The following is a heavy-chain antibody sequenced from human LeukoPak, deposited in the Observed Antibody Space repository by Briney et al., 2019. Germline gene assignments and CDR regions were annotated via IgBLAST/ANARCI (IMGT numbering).Heavy chain of an antibody. V-gene: IGHV3-30-3*01. Sequence: GGSLRLSCAASGFTFSSYAMHWVRQAPVKGLEWVAVISYDGSNKYYADSVKGRFTISRDNSKNTLYLQMNSLRAEDTAVYYCARGRDEEDTAMVTNYFDYWGQGTLVTVSS. J-gene: IGHJ4*02. CDR2: ISYDGSNK. CDR1: GFTFSSYA. D-gene: IGHD5-18*01. CDR3: ARGRDEEDTAMVTNYFDY.